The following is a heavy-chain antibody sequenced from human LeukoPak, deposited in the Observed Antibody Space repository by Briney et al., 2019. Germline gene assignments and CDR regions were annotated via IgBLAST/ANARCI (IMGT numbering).Heavy chain of an antibody. V-gene: IGHV5-51*01. Sequence: GESLKISCKGSGYSFTSYLLGWVRQISGKVLELIGIIYPGDSDTGYSPSFQGQVTISADKSISTAYLQWSSLKASDTAMYYCARLLVDTAMALDYWGQGTLVTVSS. CDR3: ARLLVDTAMALDY. D-gene: IGHD5-18*01. CDR1: GYSFTSYL. CDR2: IYPGDSDT. J-gene: IGHJ4*02.